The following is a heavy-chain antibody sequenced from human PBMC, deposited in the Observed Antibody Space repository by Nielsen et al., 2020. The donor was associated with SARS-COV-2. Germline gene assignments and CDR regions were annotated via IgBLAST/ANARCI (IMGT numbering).Heavy chain of an antibody. J-gene: IGHJ3*02. CDR3: ARKYGGTHAFDI. CDR2: MNPNSGNT. V-gene: IGHV1-8*01. D-gene: IGHD4-23*01. Sequence: ASVKVSCKASGYTFTSYDINWVRQATGQGLEWMGWMNPNSGNTGYAQKFQGRVTITRDTSASTAYMELSSLRSEDTAVYYCARKYGGTHAFDIWGQGTMVTVSS. CDR1: GYTFTSYD.